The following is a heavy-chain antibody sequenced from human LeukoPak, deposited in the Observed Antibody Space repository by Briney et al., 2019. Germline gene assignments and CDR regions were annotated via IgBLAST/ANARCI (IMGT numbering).Heavy chain of an antibody. Sequence: PSETLSLTCTVSGYSISSGYYWGRIRQTPGEGLEWIGSIYHSGKTYYNPSLKSRVTISIDTSKNQFSLKLSSVTAADTAVYYCARDRISVADPPNWFDPWGQGTLVTVSS. CDR3: ARDRISVADPPNWFDP. V-gene: IGHV4-38-2*02. CDR1: GYSISSGYY. CDR2: IYHSGKT. D-gene: IGHD6-19*01. J-gene: IGHJ5*02.